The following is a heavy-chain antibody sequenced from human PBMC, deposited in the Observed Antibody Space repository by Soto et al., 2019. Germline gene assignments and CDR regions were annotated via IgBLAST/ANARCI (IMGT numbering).Heavy chain of an antibody. J-gene: IGHJ4*02. Sequence: EVQVVETGGGLIQPGGSLRLSCADSGCTVSSSYLSWVRKAPGQGLEWVSSIYTPGSTYYADSVKGRFTISRDNTKNTLHLQMNSLRAEDTAVYYCARGLVGSTTAFDFWGQGTLVTVSS. V-gene: IGHV3-53*02. D-gene: IGHD1-26*01. CDR1: GCTVSSSY. CDR3: ARGLVGSTTAFDF. CDR2: IYTPGST.